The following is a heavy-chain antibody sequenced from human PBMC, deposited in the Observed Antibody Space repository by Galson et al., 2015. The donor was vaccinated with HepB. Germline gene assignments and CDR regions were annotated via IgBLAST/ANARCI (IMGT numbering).Heavy chain of an antibody. CDR1: GFTFSDYY. J-gene: IGHJ4*02. D-gene: IGHD2-2*02. CDR2: ISSSSSYT. CDR3: AGSRDIVVVPADIVASDY. Sequence: SLRLSCAASGFTFSDYYMSWIRQAPGKGLEWVSYISSSSSYTNYADSVKGRFNISRDNAKNSLYLQMNSLRAEDTAVYYCAGSRDIVVVPADIVASDYWGQGTLVTVSS. V-gene: IGHV3-11*06.